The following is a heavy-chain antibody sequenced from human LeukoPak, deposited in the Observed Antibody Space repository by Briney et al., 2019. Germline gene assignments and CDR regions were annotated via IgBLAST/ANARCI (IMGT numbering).Heavy chain of an antibody. CDR3: ARDRGYSSSWDRHGFFDY. Sequence: GASVKVSCKASGYTFTGYYMHWVRHAPGQGLGWMGGINPNSGGTNYAQKFQGRVTMTRDMSISTAYMELSRLRSDDTAVYYCARDRGYSSSWDRHGFFDYWGQGTLVTVSS. D-gene: IGHD6-13*01. V-gene: IGHV1-2*02. CDR1: GYTFTGYY. J-gene: IGHJ4*02. CDR2: INPNSGGT.